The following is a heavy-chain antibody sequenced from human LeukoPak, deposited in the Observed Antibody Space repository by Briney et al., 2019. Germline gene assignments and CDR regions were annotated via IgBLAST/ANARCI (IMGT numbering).Heavy chain of an antibody. D-gene: IGHD6-13*01. Sequence: GGSLRLSCTASGINFTNFWMSWVRQAPGRGLEWVANINKDGSQVNYVDSEKGRFTISRDNAKNLVYLQMNSLRAEDTAVYYCAAAFDYWGQGTLVTVSS. CDR2: INKDGSQV. V-gene: IGHV3-7*01. J-gene: IGHJ4*02. CDR3: AAAFDY. CDR1: GINFTNFW.